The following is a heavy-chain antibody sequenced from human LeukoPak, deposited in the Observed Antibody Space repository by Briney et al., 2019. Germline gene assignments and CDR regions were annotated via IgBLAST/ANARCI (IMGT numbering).Heavy chain of an antibody. Sequence: SETLSLTCTVSGGSISSYYWSWIRQPAGKGLEWIGRIYTSGSTNYNPSLKSRVTMSVDTSKNQFSLKLTSVTAADTAVYYCTSSVDTSGFYFPYSWGQGTMVTVSS. CDR1: GGSISSYY. CDR3: TSSVDTSGFYFPYS. CDR2: IYTSGST. V-gene: IGHV4-4*07. D-gene: IGHD5-18*01. J-gene: IGHJ3*01.